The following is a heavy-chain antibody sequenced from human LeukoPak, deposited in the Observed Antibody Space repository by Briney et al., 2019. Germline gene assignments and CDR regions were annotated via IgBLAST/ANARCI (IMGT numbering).Heavy chain of an antibody. Sequence: PSETLSLTCAVSGGSISSGGYSWSWIRQPPGKGLEWIGYIYHSGSTYYNPSLKSRVTISVDRSKNQFSLKLSSVTAADTAVYYCARADTGQFDLWGRGTLVTVSS. CDR1: GGSISSGGYS. J-gene: IGHJ2*01. V-gene: IGHV4-30-2*01. D-gene: IGHD5-18*01. CDR2: IYHSGST. CDR3: ARADTGQFDL.